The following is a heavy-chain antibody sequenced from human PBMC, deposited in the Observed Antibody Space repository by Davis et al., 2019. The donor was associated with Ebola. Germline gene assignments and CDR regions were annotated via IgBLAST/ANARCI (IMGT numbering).Heavy chain of an antibody. V-gene: IGHV3-15*01. D-gene: IGHD1-7*01. J-gene: IGHJ3*02. CDR3: TSRGLISATDEAFDI. CDR2: IKSKTDAGTT. CDR1: GFTLGDYA. Sequence: GESLKISCRVSGFTLGDYALNWVRQAPGKGLEWVGRIKSKTDAGTTDYAAPVKGRFTISRDDSKNRLYLQMNSLKTEDTAVYYCTSRGLISATDEAFDIWGQGTVVTVSS.